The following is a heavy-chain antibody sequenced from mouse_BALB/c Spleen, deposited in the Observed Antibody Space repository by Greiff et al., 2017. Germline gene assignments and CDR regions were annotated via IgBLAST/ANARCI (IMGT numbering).Heavy chain of an antibody. CDR1: GFTFNTYA. V-gene: IGHV10-1*02. CDR3: VRHDYDDFYYAMDY. Sequence: EVKVVESGGGLVQPKGSLKLSCAASGFTFNTYAMNWVRQAPGKGLEWVARIRSKSNNYATYYADSVKDRFTISRDDSQSMLYLQMNNLKTEDTAMYYCVRHDYDDFYYAMDYWGQGTSVTVSS. J-gene: IGHJ4*01. CDR2: IRSKSNNYAT. D-gene: IGHD2-4*01.